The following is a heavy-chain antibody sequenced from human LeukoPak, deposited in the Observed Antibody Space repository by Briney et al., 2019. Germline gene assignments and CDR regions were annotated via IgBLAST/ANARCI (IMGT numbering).Heavy chain of an antibody. CDR1: GVSISSSNSY. J-gene: IGHJ6*03. CDR3: ARLLLDDYVWGSYRSHMDV. Sequence: PSETLSLTCTVSGVSISSSNSYWGWIRQPPGKGLEWIGSIYYSGNTYYNASLKSQVSISIDTSKNQFSLKLSSVTAADTAVYYCARLLLDDYVWGSYRSHMDVWGKGTTVTISS. D-gene: IGHD3-16*02. CDR2: IYYSGNT. V-gene: IGHV4-39*01.